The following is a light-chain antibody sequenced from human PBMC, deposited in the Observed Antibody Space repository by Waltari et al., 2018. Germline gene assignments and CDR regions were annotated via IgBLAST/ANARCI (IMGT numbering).Light chain of an antibody. Sequence: QAVVTQEPSLTVSPGGTVTLTCGSSTGAVTSGHYPYWFQQKPAQATRTLIYDTSNNHAWTPARCSGALLGGKAALTLSGAQPEDEAEYYCLRSYSGGRRVFGGGTKLTVL. CDR1: TGAVTSGHY. CDR2: DTS. CDR3: LRSYSGGRRV. V-gene: IGLV7-46*01. J-gene: IGLJ3*02.